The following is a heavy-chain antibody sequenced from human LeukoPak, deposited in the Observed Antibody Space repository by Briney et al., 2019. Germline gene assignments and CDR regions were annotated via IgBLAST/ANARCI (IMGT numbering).Heavy chain of an antibody. CDR2: IYYSGST. CDR1: GGSISSGDYY. J-gene: IGHJ5*02. Sequence: SKTLSLTCTVSGGSISSGDYYWSWIRQPPGKGLEWIGYIYYSGSTYYNPSLKSRVTISVDTSKNQFSLKLSSVTAADTAVYYCARVNRRLYNWFDPWGQGTLVTVSS. V-gene: IGHV4-30-4*08. D-gene: IGHD2/OR15-2a*01. CDR3: ARVNRRLYNWFDP.